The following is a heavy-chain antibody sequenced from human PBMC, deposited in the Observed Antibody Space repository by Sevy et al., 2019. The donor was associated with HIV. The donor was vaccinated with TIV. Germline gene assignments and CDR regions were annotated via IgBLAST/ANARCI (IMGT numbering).Heavy chain of an antibody. Sequence: GGSLILSCAASGFTFSSYAMSWVRQAPGKGLEWVSRISGSGGSTYYADSVKGRLTISRDNSKNTLYLQMNSLRAEDTARYCCPKPMTVDTGRNGFDIWGQGTMFTVS. D-gene: IGHD4-17*01. J-gene: IGHJ3*02. CDR1: GFTFSSYA. V-gene: IGHV3-23*01. CDR2: ISGSGGST. CDR3: PKPMTVDTGRNGFDI.